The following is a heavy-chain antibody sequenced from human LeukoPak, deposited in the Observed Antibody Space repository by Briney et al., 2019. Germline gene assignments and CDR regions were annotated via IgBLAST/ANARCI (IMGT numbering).Heavy chain of an antibody. V-gene: IGHV3-23*01. CDR2: ISGSGGST. D-gene: IGHD3-10*01. CDR3: AREVGITITSYYYYGMDV. Sequence: GSLRLSCAASGFTFSSYAMSWVRQAPGKGLEWVSAISGSGGSTYYADSVKGRFTISRDNSKNTVYLQMNSLRAEDTAVYYCAREVGITITSYYYYGMDVWGQGTTVTVSS. J-gene: IGHJ6*02. CDR1: GFTFSSYA.